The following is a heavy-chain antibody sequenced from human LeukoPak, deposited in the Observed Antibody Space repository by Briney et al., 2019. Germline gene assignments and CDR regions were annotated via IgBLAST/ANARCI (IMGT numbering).Heavy chain of an antibody. J-gene: IGHJ4*02. V-gene: IGHV3-11*04. CDR1: GYSISSGYY. CDR2: ISSSSSTI. Sequence: LSLTCTVSGYSISSGYYWGWIRQPPGKGLEWVSYISSSSSTIYYADSVKGRFTISRDNAKNSLYLQMNSLRAEDTAVYYCAKGASFDYWGQGTLVTVSS. CDR3: AKGASFDY.